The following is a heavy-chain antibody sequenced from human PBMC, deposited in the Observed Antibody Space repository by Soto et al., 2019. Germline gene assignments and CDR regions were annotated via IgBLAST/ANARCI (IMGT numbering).Heavy chain of an antibody. CDR1: GYTFTSYG. CDR2: ISAYNGNT. Sequence: QVQLVQSGAEVKKPGASVKVSCKASGYTFTSYGISWVRQAPGQGLEWMGWISAYNGNTNYAQKLQGRVTMTTGTSTSTAYMELRSLRSDDTAVYYCARDRSGYSSGWYDGRGYFDYWGQGTLVTVSS. CDR3: ARDRSGYSSGWYDGRGYFDY. V-gene: IGHV1-18*01. D-gene: IGHD6-19*01. J-gene: IGHJ4*02.